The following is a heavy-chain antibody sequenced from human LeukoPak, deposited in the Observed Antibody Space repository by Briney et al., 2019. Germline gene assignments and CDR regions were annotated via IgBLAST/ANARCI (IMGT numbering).Heavy chain of an antibody. V-gene: IGHV4-4*02. CDR3: ARGNSYGSTPFDY. D-gene: IGHD5-18*01. CDR1: GGSISSSNW. Sequence: SETLSLTCAVSGGSISSSNWWSWVRQPPGKGLEWIGEIYHSGSTDYNPSLKSRVTISVDKSKNQFSLKLSSVTAADTAVYYCARGNSYGSTPFDYWGQGTLVTVSS. J-gene: IGHJ4*02. CDR2: IYHSGST.